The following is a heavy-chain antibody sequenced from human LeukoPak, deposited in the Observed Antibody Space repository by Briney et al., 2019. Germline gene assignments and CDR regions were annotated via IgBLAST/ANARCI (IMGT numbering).Heavy chain of an antibody. CDR2: ISGGGDYI. V-gene: IGHV3-23*01. Sequence: GGSLRLSCAASGFIFNTYAINWVRQAPGKGLEWASAISGGGDYIYYAHSVKGRFTISRDHSKNTLYLQMSSLTAEDTAVYYCARTSLSGDGYKVGYFDSWGQGTLVTVSS. J-gene: IGHJ4*02. D-gene: IGHD5-24*01. CDR1: GFIFNTYA. CDR3: ARTSLSGDGYKVGYFDS.